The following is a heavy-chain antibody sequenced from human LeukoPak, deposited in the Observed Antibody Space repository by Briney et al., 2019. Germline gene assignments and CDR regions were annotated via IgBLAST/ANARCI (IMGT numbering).Heavy chain of an antibody. V-gene: IGHV3-33*01. CDR3: VRGVRDGNSFYFDP. D-gene: IGHD3-10*01. Sequence: GGSLRLSCAASGFTFSSYGMHWVRQAPGKGLEWVAVIWYDGSNKYYADSVKGRFTISRDNSKNTLYLQMNSLRAEDTAVYYCVRGVRDGNSFYFDPWGQGTLVTVSS. CDR1: GFTFSSYG. J-gene: IGHJ5*01. CDR2: IWYDGSNK.